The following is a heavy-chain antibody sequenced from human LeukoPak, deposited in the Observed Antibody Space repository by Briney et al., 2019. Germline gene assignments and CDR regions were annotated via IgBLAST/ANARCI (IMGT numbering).Heavy chain of an antibody. J-gene: IGHJ6*02. Sequence: PSETLSLTCTVSGGSISSYYWSWIRQPAGKGLEWIGRIYTSGSTNYNPSLKSRVTMSVDTSKNQFSLKLSSVTAADTAVYYCARHGSGSYYWNYYYYGMDVWGQGTTVTVSS. CDR2: IYTSGST. V-gene: IGHV4-4*07. D-gene: IGHD3-10*01. CDR1: GGSISSYY. CDR3: ARHGSGSYYWNYYYYGMDV.